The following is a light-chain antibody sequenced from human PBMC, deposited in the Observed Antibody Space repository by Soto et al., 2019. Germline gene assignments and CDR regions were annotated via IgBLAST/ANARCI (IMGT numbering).Light chain of an antibody. Sequence: AVQMTQSPSSLSASVGDRVTITCRASQGIRNDLGWYQQKPGKAPKLLIYAASSLQSGVPSRFSGSGSATDFTLTISSLQPEDFATYYCLQDYNYPYTFGQGTKLEIK. CDR3: LQDYNYPYT. J-gene: IGKJ2*01. CDR1: QGIRND. V-gene: IGKV1-6*01. CDR2: AAS.